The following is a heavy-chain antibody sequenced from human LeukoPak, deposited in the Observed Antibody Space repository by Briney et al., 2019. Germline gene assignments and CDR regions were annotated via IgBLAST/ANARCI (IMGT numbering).Heavy chain of an antibody. Sequence: GGSLRLSCAASGFTVSSNYMSWVRQAPGKGLEWLAVTSYDGTIKYNVDSVRGRFTISRDDSKNTLFLQMNSLRPDDTGVYYCARVPRARGITGYFFDYWGQGTLVTVSS. CDR1: GFTVSSNY. CDR3: ARVPRARGITGYFFDY. V-gene: IGHV3-30*03. CDR2: TSYDGTIK. D-gene: IGHD2-21*01. J-gene: IGHJ4*02.